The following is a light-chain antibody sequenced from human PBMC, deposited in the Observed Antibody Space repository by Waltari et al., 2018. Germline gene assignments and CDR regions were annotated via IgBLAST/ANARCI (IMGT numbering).Light chain of an antibody. CDR1: QSVGSN. CDR2: DAS. V-gene: IGKV3-11*01. Sequence: DIVLTQSPATLSLSPGEKATLSCRASQSVGSNVAWYQQKAGQAPRLLIYDASNRATGIPARFSGSGSGTDFTLTSSSLEPEDFAVYYCQQRNNWPPGFTFGPGTKVDIK. J-gene: IGKJ3*01. CDR3: QQRNNWPPGFT.